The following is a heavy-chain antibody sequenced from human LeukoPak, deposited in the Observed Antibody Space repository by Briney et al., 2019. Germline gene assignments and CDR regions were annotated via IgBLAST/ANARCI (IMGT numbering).Heavy chain of an antibody. CDR1: GYTFTGYY. D-gene: IGHD3-22*01. V-gene: IGHV1-2*02. Sequence: ASVKVSCKASGYTFTGYYMHWVRQAPGQGLEWMGWINPNSSGTNYAQKFQGRVTMTRDTSISTAYVELSRPRTDDTAVYYCACGDSSGYYNYWGQGTLVTVSS. J-gene: IGHJ4*02. CDR3: ACGDSSGYYNY. CDR2: INPNSSGT.